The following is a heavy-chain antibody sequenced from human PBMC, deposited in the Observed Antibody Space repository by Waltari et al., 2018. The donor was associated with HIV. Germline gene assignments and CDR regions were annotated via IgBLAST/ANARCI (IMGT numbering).Heavy chain of an antibody. CDR1: GYTFTTYS. CDR2: INTNTGNP. D-gene: IGHD3-3*01. CDR3: AAPMYYDFWSGYYAFDI. V-gene: IGHV7-4-1*02. J-gene: IGHJ3*02. Sequence: QVQLVQSGSELKKPGASVRVSCKASGYTFTTYSMNWVRQAPGQGLEWMGWINTNTGNPTYAQGFTGRFVFSLDTSVSTAYLQISSLKPEDTAVYYCAAPMYYDFWSGYYAFDIWGQGTMVTVSS.